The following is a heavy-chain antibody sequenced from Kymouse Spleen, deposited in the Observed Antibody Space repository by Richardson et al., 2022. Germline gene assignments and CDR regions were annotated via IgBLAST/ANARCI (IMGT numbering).Heavy chain of an antibody. CDR1: GGSFSGYY. CDR3: ARRDNWNDGNWFDP. D-gene: IGHD1-1*01. CDR2: INHSGST. Sequence: QVQLQQWGAGLLKPSETLSLTCAVYGGSFSGYYWSWIRQPPGKGLEWIGEINHSGSTNYNPSLKSRVTISVDTSKNQFSLKLSSVTAADTAVYYCARRDNWNDGNWFDPWGQGTLVTVSS. V-gene: IGHV4-34*01. J-gene: IGHJ5*02.